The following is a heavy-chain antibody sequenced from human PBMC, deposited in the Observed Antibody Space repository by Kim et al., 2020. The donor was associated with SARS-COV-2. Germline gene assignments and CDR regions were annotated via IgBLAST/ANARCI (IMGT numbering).Heavy chain of an antibody. V-gene: IGHV3-64*04. J-gene: IGHJ6*02. CDR3: AKQQLVRGYYYYGMDV. D-gene: IGHD6-13*01. Sequence: SVESRFTISRNNAKHTLYLQMNSLREEDTAVYYCAKQQLVRGYYYYGMDVWGQGTTVTVSS.